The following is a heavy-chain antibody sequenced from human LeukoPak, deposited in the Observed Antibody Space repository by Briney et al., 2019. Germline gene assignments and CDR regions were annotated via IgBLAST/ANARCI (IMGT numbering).Heavy chain of an antibody. D-gene: IGHD6-19*01. Sequence: GGSLRLSCAASGFTFSSYGMHWVRQAPGKGQEWVAFIRYDGSNKYYADSVKGRFTISRDNSKNTLYLQMNSLRAEDTAVYYCANIAVAGTSGAFDIWGQGTMVTVSS. CDR1: GFTFSSYG. V-gene: IGHV3-30*02. J-gene: IGHJ3*02. CDR3: ANIAVAGTSGAFDI. CDR2: IRYDGSNK.